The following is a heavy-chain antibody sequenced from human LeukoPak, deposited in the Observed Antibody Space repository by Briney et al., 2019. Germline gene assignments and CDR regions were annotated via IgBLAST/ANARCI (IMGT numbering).Heavy chain of an antibody. CDR1: GFIFSSCW. D-gene: IGHD3-3*01. V-gene: IGHV3-74*01. J-gene: IGHJ3*02. CDR3: ASLVGGYYPPVEAFDI. Sequence: GGSLRLSCAASGFIFSSCWMHWVRQAPGKGLVWVSRINGDGSTTNYADSVRGRFTISRDNAKNALYLQMNSLRADDSAVYYCASLVGGYYPPVEAFDIWGQGTMVTVSS. CDR2: INGDGSTT.